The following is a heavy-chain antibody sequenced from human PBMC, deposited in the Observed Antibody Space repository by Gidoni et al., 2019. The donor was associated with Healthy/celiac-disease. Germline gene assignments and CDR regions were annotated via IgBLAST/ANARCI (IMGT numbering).Heavy chain of an antibody. V-gene: IGHV1-24*01. CDR3: ATSAFGGYEWNY. D-gene: IGHD5-12*01. J-gene: IGHJ4*02. CDR1: GYTPTELS. Sequence: QVQLVQSGAEVKKPGASVKVSCKVSGYTPTELSRHGVRQAPGKGFEWMGGFDPEDGETIYAQKFQGSVTMTEDTSTDTAYMELSSLRSEDTAVYYCATSAFGGYEWNYWGQGTLVTVSS. CDR2: FDPEDGET.